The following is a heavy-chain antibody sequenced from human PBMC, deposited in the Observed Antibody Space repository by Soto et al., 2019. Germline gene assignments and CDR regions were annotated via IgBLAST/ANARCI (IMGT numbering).Heavy chain of an antibody. V-gene: IGHV3-33*01. Sequence: ESGGGVVQPGRSLRLSCAASGFTFSSYGMHWVRQAPGKGLEWVAVIWYDGSNKYYADSVKGRFTISRDNSKNTLYLQMNSLRAEDTAVYYCARDNGYSSSWLAFDIWGQGTMVTVSS. CDR2: IWYDGSNK. CDR1: GFTFSSYG. J-gene: IGHJ3*02. D-gene: IGHD6-13*01. CDR3: ARDNGYSSSWLAFDI.